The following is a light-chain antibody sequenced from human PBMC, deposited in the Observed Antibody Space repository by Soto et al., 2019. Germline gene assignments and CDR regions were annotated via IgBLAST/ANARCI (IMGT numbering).Light chain of an antibody. J-gene: IGLJ2*01. CDR1: SSNIGSNT. Sequence: QSVLTQPPSASGTPGQRVTISCSGSSSNIGSNTVNWYQQFPGTAPELLIYGNNRRPSGVPDRFSGSKSGTSASLAISGLQSEDEAEYYCAAWDDSLNAVVFGGGTQLTVL. V-gene: IGLV1-44*01. CDR3: AAWDDSLNAVV. CDR2: GNN.